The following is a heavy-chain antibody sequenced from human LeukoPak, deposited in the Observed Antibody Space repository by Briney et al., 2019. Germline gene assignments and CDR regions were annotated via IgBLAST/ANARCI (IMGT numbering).Heavy chain of an antibody. J-gene: IGHJ4*02. CDR2: IRSGVHTT. CDR1: GFTFDSYG. CDR3: GNLD. Sequence: PGGSLRLSCAASGFTFDSYGVSWVRQAPGKGLEWVSGIRSGVHTTHYADSVQGRFTISRDNAKNTLYLQMNSLRAEDTAVYYCGNLDWGQGTLVTVSS. V-gene: IGHV3-23*01.